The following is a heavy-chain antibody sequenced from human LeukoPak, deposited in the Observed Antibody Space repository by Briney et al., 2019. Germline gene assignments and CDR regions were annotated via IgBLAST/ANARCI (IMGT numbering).Heavy chain of an antibody. CDR2: ISSSGSTI. J-gene: IGHJ4*02. Sequence: RPGASLRLSCAAYGFTFSSHEINSVRQAPGNWLEWDLYISSSGSTIYYADSVTGRFTISRDNAKNSLYLQMNSLRAEDTAVYYCARAPLGYCSSTSCCFDYWGQGTLVTVSS. CDR3: ARAPLGYCSSTSCCFDY. V-gene: IGHV3-48*03. D-gene: IGHD2-2*01. CDR1: GFTFSSHE.